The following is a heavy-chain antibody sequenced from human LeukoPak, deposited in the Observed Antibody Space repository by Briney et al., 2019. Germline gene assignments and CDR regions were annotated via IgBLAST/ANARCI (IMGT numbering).Heavy chain of an antibody. CDR3: TRGGHDYGGSFDT. CDR1: GASIASGSYH. CDR2: ISAGGRT. V-gene: IGHV4-61*02. D-gene: IGHD4-23*01. Sequence: PSETLSLTCAISGASIASGSYHWDWVRQPAGSRPEYIGRISAGGRTNYNPSLKSRLTISMDTSKNHVSLRLSSVTAADTAVYYCTRGGHDYGGSFDTWGQGTLVTVSS. J-gene: IGHJ5*02.